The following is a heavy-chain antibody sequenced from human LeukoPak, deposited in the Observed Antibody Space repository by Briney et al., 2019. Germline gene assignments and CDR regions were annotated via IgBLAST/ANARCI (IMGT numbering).Heavy chain of an antibody. CDR3: ARDIHPAYYYDSSGYYMDGYFDL. CDR1: GYTFTGYY. J-gene: IGHJ2*01. D-gene: IGHD3-22*01. V-gene: IGHV1-2*02. Sequence: ASVKVSCKASGYTFTGYYMHWVRQAPGQGLEWMGWINPNSGGTNYAQKFQGRVTMTRDTSTSTAYMELSRLRSDDTAVYYCARDIHPAYYYDSSGYYMDGYFDLWGRGTLVTVSS. CDR2: INPNSGGT.